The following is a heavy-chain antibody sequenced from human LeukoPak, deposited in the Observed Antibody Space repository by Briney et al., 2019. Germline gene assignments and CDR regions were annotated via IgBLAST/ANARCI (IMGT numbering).Heavy chain of an antibody. V-gene: IGHV4-38-2*01. D-gene: IGHD4-17*01. CDR1: GYSISSGYY. CDR3: ARAPYGEPGAFDS. CDR2: IYHSGST. Sequence: SETLSLTCAVSGYSISSGYYWGWIRQPPGKGLEGIGSIYHSGSTYYNPSPKSRVTISVDTSKNQFSLKLSSVTAADTAVYYCARAPYGEPGAFDSWGQGTMVTVSA. J-gene: IGHJ3*02.